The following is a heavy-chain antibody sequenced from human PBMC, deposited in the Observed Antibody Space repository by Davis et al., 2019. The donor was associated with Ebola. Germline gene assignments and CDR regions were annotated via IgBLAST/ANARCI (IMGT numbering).Heavy chain of an antibody. Sequence: AASVKVFCKASGYTFTGYYMHWVRQAPGQGLEWMGWINPNSGGTNYAQKFQGWVTMTRDTSISPAYMELSRLRSDDTAVYYCARGITMICDYWGQGTLVTVSS. D-gene: IGHD3-22*01. CDR1: GYTFTGYY. CDR3: ARGITMICDY. V-gene: IGHV1-2*04. CDR2: INPNSGGT. J-gene: IGHJ4*02.